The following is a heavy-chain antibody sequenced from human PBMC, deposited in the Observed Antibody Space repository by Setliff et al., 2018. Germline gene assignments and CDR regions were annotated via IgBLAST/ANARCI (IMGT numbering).Heavy chain of an antibody. CDR1: GYSISSGYY. J-gene: IGHJ4*02. V-gene: IGHV4-38-2*01. Sequence: PSETLSLTCGVSGYSISSGYYWGWVRQPPGKGLGWIGTTYYGGATHYNPSLKSRVTVSVDTSKNQFSLRLTSVTAADTAVYFCARLNFYYDSRGYYYDFDYWGQGTLVTVSS. CDR2: TYYGGAT. CDR3: ARLNFYYDSRGYYYDFDY. D-gene: IGHD3-22*01.